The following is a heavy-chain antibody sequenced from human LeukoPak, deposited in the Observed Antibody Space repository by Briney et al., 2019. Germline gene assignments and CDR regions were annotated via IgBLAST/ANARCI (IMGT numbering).Heavy chain of an antibody. D-gene: IGHD3-22*01. CDR3: ARGSNYYYDSSADYPRY. V-gene: IGHV1-2*02. J-gene: IGHJ4*02. CDR1: GYTFTGYY. Sequence: ASVKVSCKASGYTFTGYYMHWVRQAPGQGLEWMGWINPNSGGTNYAQKFQGRVTMTRDTSVSIAYMELNRVRSDDTAVYYCARGSNYYYDSSADYPRYWGQGTLVTVSS. CDR2: INPNSGGT.